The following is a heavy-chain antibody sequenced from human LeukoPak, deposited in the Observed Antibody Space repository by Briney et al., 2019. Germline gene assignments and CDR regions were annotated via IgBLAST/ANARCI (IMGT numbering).Heavy chain of an antibody. CDR2: ISAYNGNT. Sequence: GASVKVSCKASGYTFTSYGISWLRQAPGQGLEWMGWISAYNGNTKNAQKFQGRVTMTRDTSTSTVYMELSSLRSEDTAVYYCTRDLTTRSYLGYWGQGTLVTVSS. J-gene: IGHJ4*02. V-gene: IGHV1-18*01. CDR1: GYTFTSYG. CDR3: TRDLTTRSYLGY. D-gene: IGHD1-14*01.